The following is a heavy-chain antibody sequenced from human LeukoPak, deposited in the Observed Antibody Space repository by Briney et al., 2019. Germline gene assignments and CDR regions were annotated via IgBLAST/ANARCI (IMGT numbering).Heavy chain of an antibody. CDR2: IKQDGSEK. CDR3: ARDPHRNYCGGDCSDY. CDR1: GFTFSSCW. J-gene: IGHJ4*02. V-gene: IGHV3-7*01. Sequence: PGGSLRLSCAASGFTFSSCWMSWVRQAPGKGLEWVANIKQDGSEKYYVDSVKGRFTISRDNAKNSLYLQMNSLRAEDTAVYYCARDPHRNYCGGDCSDYWGQGTLVTVSS. D-gene: IGHD2-21*01.